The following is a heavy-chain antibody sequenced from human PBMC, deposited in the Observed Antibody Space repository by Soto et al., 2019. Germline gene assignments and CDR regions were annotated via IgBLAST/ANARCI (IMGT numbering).Heavy chain of an antibody. CDR2: ISGGGSNT. D-gene: IGHD4-4*01. J-gene: IGHJ4*02. CDR1: GFPLLSTG. Sequence: XGSRRLSCAAPGFPLLSTGISWVRQAPGKGREWVSGISGGGSNTFYADYVKGRFTISRDNSKNTLLLQMNSLGAEDTAVYYGAKDSNKYSSSLRGRYFDYWGQGSGVTVSS. V-gene: IGHV3-23*01. CDR3: AKDSNKYSSSLRGRYFDY.